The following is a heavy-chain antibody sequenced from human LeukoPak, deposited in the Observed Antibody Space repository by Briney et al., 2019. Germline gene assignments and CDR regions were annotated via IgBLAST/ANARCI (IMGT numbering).Heavy chain of an antibody. D-gene: IGHD6-13*01. CDR3: ARVQSVAAAWFDP. V-gene: IGHV3-11*01. Sequence: GGSLRLSCAVSGFIFSGYYMSWVRQAPGKGLEWVSYISSSGSTIYYADSVKGRFTSSRDNAKNLLYLQMNSLRAEDTAVYYCARVQSVAAAWFDPWGQGTLVTVSP. CDR1: GFIFSGYY. J-gene: IGHJ5*02. CDR2: ISSSGSTI.